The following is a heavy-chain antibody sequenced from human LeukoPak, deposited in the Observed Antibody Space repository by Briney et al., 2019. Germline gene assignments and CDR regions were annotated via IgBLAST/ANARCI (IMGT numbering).Heavy chain of an antibody. Sequence: SVKVSCKASGGTFSNYAISWVRQAPGQGLEWMGGIIPIFGTANYAQKFQGRVTITADESTSTAYMELSSLRSEDTAVYYCAREAGWNTYYYGMDVWGKGTTVTVSS. CDR2: IIPIFGTA. V-gene: IGHV1-69*13. J-gene: IGHJ6*04. D-gene: IGHD1/OR15-1a*01. CDR3: AREAGWNTYYYGMDV. CDR1: GGTFSNYA.